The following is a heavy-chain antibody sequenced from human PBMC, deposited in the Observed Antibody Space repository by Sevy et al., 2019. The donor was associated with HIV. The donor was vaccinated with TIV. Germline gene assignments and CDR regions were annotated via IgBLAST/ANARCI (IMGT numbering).Heavy chain of an antibody. CDR3: AKAVGYCSSTSCYSPDY. D-gene: IGHD2-2*01. CDR2: ISGSGGST. J-gene: IGHJ4*02. V-gene: IGHV3-23*01. CDR1: GFTFSSYD. Sequence: GGSLRLSCAASGFTFSSYDMSWVRQAPGKGLEWVSAISGSGGSTYYAHSVKGRFTISRDNSKNTLYLQMNSLRAEDTAVYYCAKAVGYCSSTSCYSPDYWGQGTLVTVSS.